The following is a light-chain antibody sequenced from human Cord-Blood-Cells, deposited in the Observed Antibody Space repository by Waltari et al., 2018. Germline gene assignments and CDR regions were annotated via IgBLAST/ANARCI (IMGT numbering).Light chain of an antibody. CDR3: AAWDDSLSGRV. V-gene: IGLV1-47*01. Sequence: QSVLTQPPSASGTHGQRVTISCSGSSSNIGGNYVYWYQQLPGTAPKLLIYRNNQRPSGVPARFSGSKSGTSASLAISGLRSEDEADYYCAAWDDSLSGRVFGGGTKLTVL. J-gene: IGLJ3*02. CDR2: RNN. CDR1: SSNIGGNY.